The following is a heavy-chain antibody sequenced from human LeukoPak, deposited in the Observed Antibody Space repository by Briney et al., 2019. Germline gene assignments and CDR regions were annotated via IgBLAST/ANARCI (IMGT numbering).Heavy chain of an antibody. Sequence: SETLSLTCTVSGGSISSYYWSWIRQPPGKGLEWIGYIYYSGSTNYNPSLKSGVTISVDTSKNQFSLKLSSVTAADTAVYYCAGRILYGMDVWGQGTTVTVSS. CDR2: IYYSGST. V-gene: IGHV4-59*01. D-gene: IGHD2-15*01. CDR1: GGSISSYY. CDR3: AGRILYGMDV. J-gene: IGHJ6*02.